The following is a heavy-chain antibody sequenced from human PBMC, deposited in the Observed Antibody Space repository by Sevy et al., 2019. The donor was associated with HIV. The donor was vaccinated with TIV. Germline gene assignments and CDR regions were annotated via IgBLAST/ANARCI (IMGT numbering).Heavy chain of an antibody. V-gene: IGHV1-69*13. CDR1: GGTFSSYA. J-gene: IGHJ1*01. Sequence: ASVKVSCKASGGTFSSYAISWVRQAPGQGLEWMGGIIPIFGTANYAQKFQGSVTITADESTSTAYMELSSLRSEDTAVYYCASNYYYDSSGYYFQHWGQGTLVTVSS. CDR3: ASNYYYDSSGYYFQH. D-gene: IGHD3-22*01. CDR2: IIPIFGTA.